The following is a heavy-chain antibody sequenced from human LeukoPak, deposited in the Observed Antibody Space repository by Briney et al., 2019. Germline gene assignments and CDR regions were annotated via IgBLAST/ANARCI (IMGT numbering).Heavy chain of an antibody. CDR1: GFTVSSNY. Sequence: AGGSLRLSCAASGFTVSSNYMSWVRQAPGKGLEWVSVIYSGGSTYYADSVKGRFTISRDNSKNTLYLQMNSLRAEDTAVYYCARDNLAAAGPMGAFDIWGQGTMVTVSS. CDR3: ARDNLAAAGPMGAFDI. J-gene: IGHJ3*02. V-gene: IGHV3-66*01. D-gene: IGHD6-13*01. CDR2: IYSGGST.